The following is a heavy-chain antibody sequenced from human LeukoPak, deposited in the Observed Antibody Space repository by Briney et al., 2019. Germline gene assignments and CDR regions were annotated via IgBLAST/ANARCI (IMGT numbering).Heavy chain of an antibody. J-gene: IGHJ3*02. D-gene: IGHD3-10*01. Sequence: ASVKVSCKVSGYTLTELSMHWVRQAPGKGLEWMGGFDPEDGETIYAQKFQGRVTMTEDTSTDTAYMELSSLRSEDTAVYYCATPITMVRGVAITGAFDIWGQGTMVTVSS. V-gene: IGHV1-24*01. CDR3: ATPITMVRGVAITGAFDI. CDR1: GYTLTELS. CDR2: FDPEDGET.